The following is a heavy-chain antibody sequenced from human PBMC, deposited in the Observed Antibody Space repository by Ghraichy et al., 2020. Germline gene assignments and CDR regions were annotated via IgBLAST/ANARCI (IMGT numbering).Heavy chain of an antibody. CDR3: ARGVHDYGDYNWFDP. CDR2: INAGNGNT. D-gene: IGHD4-17*01. CDR1: GYTFTSYA. Sequence: SVKVSCKASGYTFTSYAMHWVRQAPGQRLEWMGWINAGNGNTKYSQKFQGRVTITRDTSASTAYMELSSLRSEDTAVYYCARGVHDYGDYNWFDPWGQGTLVTVSS. V-gene: IGHV1-3*01. J-gene: IGHJ5*02.